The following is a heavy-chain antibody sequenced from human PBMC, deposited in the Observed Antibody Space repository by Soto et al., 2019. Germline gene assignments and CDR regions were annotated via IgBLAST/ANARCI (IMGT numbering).Heavy chain of an antibody. D-gene: IGHD1-26*01. CDR2: MNPNSGNT. V-gene: IGHV1-8*02. CDR1: GYSFTTYA. CDR3: AIVGARPPDY. J-gene: IGHJ4*02. Sequence: ASVKVSCKASGYSFTTYAMHWVRQATGQGLEWMGWMNPNSGNTGYAQKFQGRVTMTRNTAINTAYMELSSLSSEDTAVYYCAIVGARPPDYWGQGTLVTVSS.